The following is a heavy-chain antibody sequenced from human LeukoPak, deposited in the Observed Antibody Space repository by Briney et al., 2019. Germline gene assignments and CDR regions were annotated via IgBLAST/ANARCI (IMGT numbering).Heavy chain of an antibody. D-gene: IGHD3-10*01. CDR3: ATGYGS. Sequence: ASVKVSCKASGFTFTNYNLHWVRQAPGQRLEWMGIINPSGGSTNYAQNFQGRVTMTRDTSTSTAYMELSSLRSEDTAVYYCATGYGSWGQGTLVTVSS. V-gene: IGHV1-46*01. CDR1: GFTFTNYN. CDR2: INPSGGST. J-gene: IGHJ4*02.